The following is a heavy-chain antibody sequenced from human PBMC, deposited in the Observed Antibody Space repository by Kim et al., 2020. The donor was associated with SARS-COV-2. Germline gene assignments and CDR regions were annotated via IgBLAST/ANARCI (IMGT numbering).Heavy chain of an antibody. J-gene: IGHJ4*02. Sequence: GGSLRLSCAASGFTFSSYVMSWVRQAPGTGLEWVSAISAGSTTTYYADSVRGRFTISRDNSKNTVYLQMNSLRAEDTAVYYCAKDTPGNNPGEFDFWGQGTLVTVSP. V-gene: IGHV3-23*01. CDR1: GFTFSSYV. CDR2: ISAGSTTT. CDR3: AKDTPGNNPGEFDF. D-gene: IGHD1-26*01.